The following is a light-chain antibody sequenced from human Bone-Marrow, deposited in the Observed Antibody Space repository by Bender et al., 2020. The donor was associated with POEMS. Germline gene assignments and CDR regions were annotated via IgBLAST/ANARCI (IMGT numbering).Light chain of an antibody. CDR2: QDT. CDR3: QAWDTHIV. Sequence: YELPQTPPGSFSPGQTATMTCSGDKLAKKYFAWYQKRPDLPPVLLIYQDTRRPPGIPERFSASNSGNTATLTISETQAMDEADYYCQAWDTHIVFGGGTRLTVL. CDR1: KLAKKY. V-gene: IGLV3-1*01. J-gene: IGLJ2*01.